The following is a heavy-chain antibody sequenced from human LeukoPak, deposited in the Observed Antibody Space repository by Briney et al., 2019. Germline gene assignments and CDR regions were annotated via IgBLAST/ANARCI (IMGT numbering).Heavy chain of an antibody. V-gene: IGHV4-34*01. CDR2: INHSGST. D-gene: IGHD6-6*01. Sequence: PSETLSLTCAVYGGSFSGYYWSWIRQPPGKGLEWIGEINHSGSTNYNPSLKSRVTISVDTSKNQFSLKLSFVTAADTAVYYCARGVIAARTHFDYWGQGTLVTVSS. J-gene: IGHJ4*02. CDR3: ARGVIAARTHFDY. CDR1: GGSFSGYY.